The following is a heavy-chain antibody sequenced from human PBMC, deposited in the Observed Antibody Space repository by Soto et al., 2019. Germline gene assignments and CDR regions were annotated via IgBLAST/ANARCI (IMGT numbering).Heavy chain of an antibody. J-gene: IGHJ4*02. CDR2: ISFGGSDK. V-gene: IGHV3-30*18. D-gene: IGHD6-13*01. CDR1: GFTFSTYG. Sequence: AGSLRLSCAASGFTFSTYGMHWVRQASGKGLECVAVISFGGSDKYYADSVKGRFTISRDNSKSTLYLQMNSLRVEDTAVYYCAKDYAPYSSTWYSPDYWGQGTLVTVSS. CDR3: AKDYAPYSSTWYSPDY.